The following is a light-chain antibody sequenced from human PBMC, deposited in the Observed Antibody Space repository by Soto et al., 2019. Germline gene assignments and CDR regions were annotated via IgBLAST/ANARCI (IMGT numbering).Light chain of an antibody. CDR3: CSYAGSSTFHV. CDR2: EVS. J-gene: IGLJ1*01. Sequence: QSGLTQPASVSGSPGQSITISCTGTSSDVGSYNLVSWYQQHPGKAPKLMIYEVSKRPSGVSNRFSGSKSGNTASLTISGLQAEDEADYYCCSYAGSSTFHVFGTGTKLTVL. V-gene: IGLV2-23*02. CDR1: SSDVGSYNL.